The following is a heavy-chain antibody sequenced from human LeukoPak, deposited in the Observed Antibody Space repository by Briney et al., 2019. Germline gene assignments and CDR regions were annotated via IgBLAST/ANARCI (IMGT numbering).Heavy chain of an antibody. CDR2: ISAYNGNT. CDR1: GYTFTSYG. V-gene: IGHV1-18*01. Sequence: ASAKVSCKASGYTFTSYGISWVRQAPGQGLEWMGWISAYNGNTNYAQKLQGRVTMTTDTSTSTAYMELRSLRSDDTAVYYCARTDIYDSSGPVGYWGQGTLVTVSS. CDR3: ARTDIYDSSGPVGY. J-gene: IGHJ4*02. D-gene: IGHD3-22*01.